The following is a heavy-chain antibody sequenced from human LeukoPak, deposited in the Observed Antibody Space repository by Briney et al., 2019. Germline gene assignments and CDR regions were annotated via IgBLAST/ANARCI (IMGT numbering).Heavy chain of an antibody. CDR1: RFTLTTFA. D-gene: IGHD3-22*01. CDR3: AKDLSYDSSGYLPYPFAY. Sequence: GRSLTLFCAPSRFTLTTFAMRLVRPAPGHGLELVSAIRASGRATYSADSVKGRFTISKNNSKNTLYMQMNSLRAEDTAVYYCAKDLSYDSSGYLPYPFAYWGQGTLVTVSS. V-gene: IGHV3-23*01. J-gene: IGHJ4*02. CDR2: IRASGRAT.